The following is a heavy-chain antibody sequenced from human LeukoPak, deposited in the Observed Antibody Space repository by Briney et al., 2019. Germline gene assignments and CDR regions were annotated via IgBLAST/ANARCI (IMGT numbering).Heavy chain of an antibody. D-gene: IGHD7-27*01. V-gene: IGHV1-18*01. CDR2: ISAYNGNT. Sequence: ASVKVSCKASGYTFTSYGISWVRQAPGQGLEWIGWISAYNGNTNYAQKLQGRVTMTTGTSTSTAYMELRSLRSDDTAVYYCARDDGLGIRGDYWGQGTLVTVSS. CDR3: ARDDGLGIRGDY. J-gene: IGHJ4*02. CDR1: GYTFTSYG.